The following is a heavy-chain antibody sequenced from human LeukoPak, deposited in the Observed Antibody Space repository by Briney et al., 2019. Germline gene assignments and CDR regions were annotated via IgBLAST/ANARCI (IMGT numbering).Heavy chain of an antibody. V-gene: IGHV3-48*04. CDR1: GFTFSSYS. CDR2: ISSSSGTI. Sequence: PGGSLRLSCGAPGFTFSSYSMNWVRQAPGKGLEWVSYISSSSGTIHYADSVKGRFTISRDNGKNSLYLQMTSLRAEDTAVYYCASGGSYFDSSGGNDAFDIWGQGTMVTVSS. D-gene: IGHD3-22*01. CDR3: ASGGSYFDSSGGNDAFDI. J-gene: IGHJ3*02.